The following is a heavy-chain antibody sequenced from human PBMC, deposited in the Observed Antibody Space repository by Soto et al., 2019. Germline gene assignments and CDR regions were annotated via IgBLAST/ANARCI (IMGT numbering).Heavy chain of an antibody. CDR1: GFTFSSYN. Sequence: EVQLVESGGGLVKPGGSLRLSCAASGFTFSSYNMNWVRQAPGKGLEWVSSISSSSSSIYYGDSVKGRFTISRDNAKNSLYLQMNSLRAEDTAVYYCARGIPRGYSYGSYYFDYWGQGTLVTVSS. D-gene: IGHD5-18*01. J-gene: IGHJ4*02. CDR2: ISSSSSSI. V-gene: IGHV3-21*04. CDR3: ARGIPRGYSYGSYYFDY.